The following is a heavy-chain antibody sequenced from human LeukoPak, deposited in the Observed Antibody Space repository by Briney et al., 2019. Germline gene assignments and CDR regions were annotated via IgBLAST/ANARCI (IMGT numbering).Heavy chain of an antibody. Sequence: SETLSLTCTVSGGSISSYYWSLIRQPPGKGLEWIGYIYYSGSTNYNPSLKSRVTISVDTSKNQFSLKLSSVTAADTAVYYCAREGSSGYYSFDYWGQGTLVTVSS. CDR3: AREGSSGYYSFDY. CDR2: IYYSGST. CDR1: GGSISSYY. D-gene: IGHD3-22*01. J-gene: IGHJ4*02. V-gene: IGHV4-59*01.